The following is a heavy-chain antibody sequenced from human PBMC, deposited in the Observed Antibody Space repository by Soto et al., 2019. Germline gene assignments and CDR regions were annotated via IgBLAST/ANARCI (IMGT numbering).Heavy chain of an antibody. D-gene: IGHD1-1*01. CDR3: SRGLDGFGSYYYYYMDV. CDR1: GYTFTSYD. V-gene: IGHV1-8*01. J-gene: IGHJ6*03. Sequence: GASVKVSCKASGYTFTSYDINWVRQATGQGLEWMGWMNPNSGNTGYAQKFQGRVTMTRNTSISIAYMELSSLRSEDTAVYYCSRGLDGFGSYYYYYMDVWGKGTTVTVSS. CDR2: MNPNSGNT.